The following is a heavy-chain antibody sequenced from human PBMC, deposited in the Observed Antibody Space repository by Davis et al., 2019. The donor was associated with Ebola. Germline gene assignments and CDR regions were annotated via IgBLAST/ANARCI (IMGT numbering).Heavy chain of an antibody. CDR2: INHSGST. V-gene: IGHV4-34*01. Sequence: PSETLSLTCTVSGGSISSYYWSWIRQPPGKGLEWIGEINHSGSTNYNPSLKSRVTISVDTSKNQFSLKLSSVTAADTAVYYCARGAGLRYFDWLLVSGDLDYWGQGTLVTVSS. J-gene: IGHJ4*02. D-gene: IGHD3-9*01. CDR1: GGSISSYY. CDR3: ARGAGLRYFDWLLVSGDLDY.